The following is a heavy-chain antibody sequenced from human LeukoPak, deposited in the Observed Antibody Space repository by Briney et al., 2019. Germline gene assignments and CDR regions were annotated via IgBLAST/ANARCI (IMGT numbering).Heavy chain of an antibody. CDR3: ARTNAYYDFWSGYYY. CDR1: GGTFSSYA. D-gene: IGHD3-3*01. Sequence: SVKVSCKASGGTFSSYAISWVRQAPGQGLDWMGGLIPIFGTANYAQKFQSRVTITADESTSTAYKELSSLRSENTAVYYCARTNAYYDFWSGYYYWGQGTLVTVSS. V-gene: IGHV1-69*01. J-gene: IGHJ4*02. CDR2: LIPIFGTA.